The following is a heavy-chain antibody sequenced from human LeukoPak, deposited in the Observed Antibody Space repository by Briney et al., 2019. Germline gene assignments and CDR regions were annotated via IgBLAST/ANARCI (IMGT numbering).Heavy chain of an antibody. V-gene: IGHV1-8*01. CDR2: MNPISGNT. CDR1: GYTFTSYD. D-gene: IGHD3-10*01. Sequence: GASVKVSCKASGYTFTSYDINWVRQATGQGLEWMGWMNPISGNTGHAQKFQGRVTMTRNASISTAYMELSSLRSEDTAVYYCARRGLWFGETFDYWGQGTLVTVSS. J-gene: IGHJ4*02. CDR3: ARRGLWFGETFDY.